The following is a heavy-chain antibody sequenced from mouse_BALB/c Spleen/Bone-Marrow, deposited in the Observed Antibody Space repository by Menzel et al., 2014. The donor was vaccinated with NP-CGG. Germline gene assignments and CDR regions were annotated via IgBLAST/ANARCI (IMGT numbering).Heavy chain of an antibody. D-gene: IGHD4-1*01. Sequence: EVMLVESGGGLVKPGGSLKLSCAASGFTFSTYVMSWVRQTPEKRLEWVASISTSGSTYYPDSVRGRFTISRDNARNILHLQMTSLRSEDTATYYCARWDNHYAMDYWGQGTSVIVSS. CDR2: ISTSGST. J-gene: IGHJ4*01. CDR3: ARWDNHYAMDY. CDR1: GFTFSTYV. V-gene: IGHV5-6-5*01.